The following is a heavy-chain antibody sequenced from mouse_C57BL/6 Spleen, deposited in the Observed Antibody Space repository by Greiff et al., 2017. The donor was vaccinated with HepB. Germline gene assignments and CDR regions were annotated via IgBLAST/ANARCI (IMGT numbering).Heavy chain of an antibody. CDR1: GYSITSGYD. Sequence: ESGPGMVKPSQSLSLTCTVTGYSITSGYDWHWIRHFPGNQLEWMGYISYSGSTNYNPSLKSRISITHDTSKSHFFLKLNSVTTEDTATYYCARSTAVVAPYAMDYWGQGTSVTVSS. CDR3: ARSTAVVAPYAMDY. D-gene: IGHD1-1*01. V-gene: IGHV3-1*01. J-gene: IGHJ4*01. CDR2: ISYSGST.